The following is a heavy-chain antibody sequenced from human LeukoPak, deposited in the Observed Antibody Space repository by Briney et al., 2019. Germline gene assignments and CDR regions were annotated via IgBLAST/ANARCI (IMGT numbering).Heavy chain of an antibody. J-gene: IGHJ4*02. V-gene: IGHV1-2*02. Sequence: ASVKVSCKASGYTFTGYYMHWVRQAPGQGLEWMGWINPNSGGTNYAQKFQGRVTMTRDTSISTAYMEMSRLRSDDTAVYFCARDLQGTIVGVIIIHGFDYWGQGTLVTVSS. CDR2: INPNSGGT. D-gene: IGHD3-3*01. CDR3: ARDLQGTIVGVIIIHGFDY. CDR1: GYTFTGYY.